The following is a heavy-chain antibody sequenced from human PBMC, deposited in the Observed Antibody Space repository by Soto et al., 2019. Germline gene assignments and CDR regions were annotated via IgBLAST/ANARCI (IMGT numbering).Heavy chain of an antibody. CDR1: GYTFTHYY. CDR2: ISPASGST. V-gene: IGHV1-46*01. J-gene: IGHJ4*02. D-gene: IGHD6-13*01. Sequence: QVQLVQSGAEVKKPGASVKLSCRTSGYTFTHYYIHWVRQAPGQGLEWLAIISPASGSTNYAQDFQGRVTLTMDTSTTTVYMELSGLRAEDTAIFYFARDLAAVDYWGQGTLVTVSS. CDR3: ARDLAAVDY.